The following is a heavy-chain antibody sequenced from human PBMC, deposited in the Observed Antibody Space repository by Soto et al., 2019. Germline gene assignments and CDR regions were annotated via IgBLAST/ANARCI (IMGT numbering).Heavy chain of an antibody. CDR1: GGSFSGYY. Sequence: SETLSLTCAVYGGSFSGYYWSWIRQPPGKGLEWIGEINHSGSTNYNPSLKSRVTISVDTSKNQFSLKLSSVTAADTAVYYCARGLWGYGSDPWGQGTLVTVSS. D-gene: IGHD3-10*01. CDR3: ARGLWGYGSDP. V-gene: IGHV4-34*01. J-gene: IGHJ5*02. CDR2: INHSGST.